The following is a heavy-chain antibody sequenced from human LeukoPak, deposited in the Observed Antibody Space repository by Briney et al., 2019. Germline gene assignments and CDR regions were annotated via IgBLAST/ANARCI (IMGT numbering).Heavy chain of an antibody. J-gene: IGHJ4*02. D-gene: IGHD2-2*01. CDR2: INPNSGGT. Sequence: SVQVSCKASGYTFTDYYMHWVRQAPGQGLEWMGWINPNSGGTNYAQKFQGRVTMTRDTSFGTGYMELSRLRSDDTAVYYCARGYCSSTSCYYLDYWGRGTLVTVSS. CDR3: ARGYCSSTSCYYLDY. V-gene: IGHV1-2*02. CDR1: GYTFTDYY.